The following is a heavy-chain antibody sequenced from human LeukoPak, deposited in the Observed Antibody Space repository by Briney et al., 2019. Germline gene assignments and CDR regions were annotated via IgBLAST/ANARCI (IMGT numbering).Heavy chain of an antibody. Sequence: PGGSLRLSCAASGFTFSSYAMSWVRQAPGKGLEWVSAISGSGGSTYYADSVKGRFTISRDNSKNTLYLQMNSLRAEDTAVYYCARDGSGWYEGYFDYWGQGTLVTVSS. V-gene: IGHV3-23*01. CDR1: GFTFSSYA. CDR3: ARDGSGWYEGYFDY. D-gene: IGHD6-19*01. J-gene: IGHJ4*02. CDR2: ISGSGGST.